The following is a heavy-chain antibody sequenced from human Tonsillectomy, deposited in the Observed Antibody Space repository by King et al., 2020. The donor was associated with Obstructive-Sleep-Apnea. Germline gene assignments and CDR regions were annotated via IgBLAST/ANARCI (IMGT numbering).Heavy chain of an antibody. Sequence: QLVQSGAEVKKPGESLKISCKGSGYSFTSYWIGWVRQMPGKGLEWMVIIYPGDSDTRYSPSFQGQVTISADKSISTAYLPWSSLKASDTAMYYCARRGGIVGATDYYGMDVWGQGTTVTVSS. D-gene: IGHD1-26*01. V-gene: IGHV5-51*01. CDR3: ARRGGIVGATDYYGMDV. CDR1: GYSFTSYW. J-gene: IGHJ6*02. CDR2: IYPGDSDT.